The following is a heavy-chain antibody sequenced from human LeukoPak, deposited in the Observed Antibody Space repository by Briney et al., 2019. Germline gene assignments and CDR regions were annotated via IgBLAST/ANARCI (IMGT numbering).Heavy chain of an antibody. J-gene: IGHJ4*02. CDR3: ARGSGYSSGWYRF. Sequence: SETLSLTCTVSGGSINSSDYYWSWIRQPPGKGLEWIGEINHSGSTNYNPSLKSRVTISVDTSKNQFSLKLSSVTAADTAVYYCARGSGYSSGWYRFWGQGTLVTVSS. CDR2: INHSGST. V-gene: IGHV4-39*07. CDR1: GGSINSSDYY. D-gene: IGHD6-19*01.